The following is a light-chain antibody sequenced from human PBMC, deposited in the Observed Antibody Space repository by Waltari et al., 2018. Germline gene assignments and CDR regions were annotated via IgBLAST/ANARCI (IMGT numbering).Light chain of an antibody. CDR1: QSLVSSDGNTY. Sequence: DVVMTQSPLSLPVTLGQPASISCRSSQSLVSSDGNTYFNWFLQRPGHSPRRLIYRVSNRDSGVPDRFSGSGSGTDFTLRISRVEAEDVGVYYCMQGSHWPWTFGQGTKVEIK. J-gene: IGKJ1*01. V-gene: IGKV2-30*01. CDR3: MQGSHWPWT. CDR2: RVS.